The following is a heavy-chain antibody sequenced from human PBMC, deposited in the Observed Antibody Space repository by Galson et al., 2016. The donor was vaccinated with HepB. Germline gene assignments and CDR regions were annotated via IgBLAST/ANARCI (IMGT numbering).Heavy chain of an antibody. D-gene: IGHD3-10*01. V-gene: IGHV1-3*01. CDR1: GYSFSRYA. CDR3: ARGGTATFDY. J-gene: IGHJ4*02. CDR2: ISGGSGDT. Sequence: SVKVSCKASGYSFSRYAIHWMRQAPGQGLEWMAWISGGSGDTVFSQKFQDRVTLSRDTSANAVYMELSSLRSEDTAVYYCARGGTATFDYWGQGTLVTVSS.